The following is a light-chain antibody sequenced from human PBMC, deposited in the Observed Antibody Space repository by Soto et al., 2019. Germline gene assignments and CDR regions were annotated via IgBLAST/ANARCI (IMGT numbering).Light chain of an antibody. Sequence: AIRMTQSPSSFSASTGDRVTITCRASQGISSYLAWYQQKPGKAPKLLIYAASTLQSGVPSRFSASGSGTDFTLTISCLQSEDFATYYCPQYYSYPLTFGGGTKVEIK. CDR3: PQYYSYPLT. J-gene: IGKJ4*01. CDR2: AAS. V-gene: IGKV1-8*01. CDR1: QGISSY.